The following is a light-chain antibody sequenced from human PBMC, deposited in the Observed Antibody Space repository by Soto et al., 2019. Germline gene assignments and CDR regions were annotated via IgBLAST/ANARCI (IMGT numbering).Light chain of an antibody. J-gene: IGKJ5*01. V-gene: IGKV1-5*01. CDR1: QSISSW. CDR3: QQHNSFSIT. Sequence: DIQMTQSPSTLSASVGDRVTIPCRASQSISSWLAWYQQKPGKAPKLLIFDAFSLESGVPSRFSGSGSGTEFTLTINSLQADDFATYYCQQHNSFSITFGQGTRLEIK. CDR2: DAF.